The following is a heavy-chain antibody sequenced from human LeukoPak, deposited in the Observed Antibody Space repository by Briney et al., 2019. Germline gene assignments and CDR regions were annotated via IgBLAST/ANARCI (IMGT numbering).Heavy chain of an antibody. J-gene: IGHJ4*02. D-gene: IGHD3-22*01. CDR3: ARTSMIIVVPYFDY. CDR2: ISSSGSTI. V-gene: IGHV3-11*01. CDR1: GFTFSDYY. Sequence: PGGSLRLSCAASGFTFSDYYMSWIRQAPGKGLEWVSYISSSGSTIYYADSVKGRFSISRDNAKNSLYLQMNSLRAEDTAVYYCARTSMIIVVPYFDYWGQGTLVTVSS.